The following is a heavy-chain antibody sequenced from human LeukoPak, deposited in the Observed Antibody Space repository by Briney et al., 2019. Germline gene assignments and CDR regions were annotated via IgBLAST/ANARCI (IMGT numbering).Heavy chain of an antibody. V-gene: IGHV3-23*01. Sequence: GGPLRLSCVASGFTVSTYGMTWVRQPPGKGLEWVSAFSATDGSAQYAESVKGRFAISRDNSKNSLYLQMNSLRDEDTAVYYCAKARIAAAGTGAFDVWGQGTMVTVSS. D-gene: IGHD6-13*01. CDR1: GFTVSTYG. CDR2: FSATDGSA. CDR3: AKARIAAAGTGAFDV. J-gene: IGHJ3*01.